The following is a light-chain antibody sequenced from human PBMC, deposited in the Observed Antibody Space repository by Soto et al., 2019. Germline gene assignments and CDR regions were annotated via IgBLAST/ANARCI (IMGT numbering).Light chain of an antibody. V-gene: IGLV2-8*01. CDR1: SSDVGGYNF. CDR3: SSYAGGIKWV. J-gene: IGLJ3*02. Sequence: QSLLTQPPSASGSPGQSVTISCTGTSSDVGGYNFVSWYQQHPGKAPKFMIYEVSKRPSGVPDRFSGSKSGNTASLTVSGLQAEDEADYYCSSYAGGIKWVFGGGTKLTVL. CDR2: EVS.